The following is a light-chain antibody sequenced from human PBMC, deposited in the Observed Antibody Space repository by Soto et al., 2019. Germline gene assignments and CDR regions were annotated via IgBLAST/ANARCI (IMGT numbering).Light chain of an antibody. J-gene: IGLJ1*01. CDR2: EVT. CDR1: SSDVGSYNL. Sequence: QSALTQPASVSGSPGQSITISYTGTSSDVGSYNLVSWYQQHPGKAPKLMIYEVTKRPSGVSDRFSGSKSGNTASLTISGLQAEDEADYYCFSYAGNSIYVFGTGTKLTVL. V-gene: IGLV2-23*02. CDR3: FSYAGNSIYV.